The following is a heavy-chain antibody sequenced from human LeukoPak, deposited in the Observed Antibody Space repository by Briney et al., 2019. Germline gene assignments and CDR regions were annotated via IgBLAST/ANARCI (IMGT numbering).Heavy chain of an antibody. V-gene: IGHV4-39*01. CDR2: IYYSGST. D-gene: IGHD3-22*01. CDR3: ARHGTRDSSGYNNWFDP. CDR1: GGSISSSSYY. Sequence: SETLSLTCTVSGGSISSSSYYWGWIRQPPGKGLEWIGSIYYSGSTYYNPSLKSRVTISVDTSKNQFSLKLSSVTAADTAVYYCARHGTRDSSGYNNWFDPWGQGTLVTVSS. J-gene: IGHJ5*02.